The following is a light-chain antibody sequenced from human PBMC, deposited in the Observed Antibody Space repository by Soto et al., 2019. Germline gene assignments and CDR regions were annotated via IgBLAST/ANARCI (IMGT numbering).Light chain of an antibody. Sequence: DIQMTQSPSSLSASAGDRVTITCRASQSISSYLSWYQQKPGKAPKLLIYAASRLQSGVPSRFSGSGSGTDFTLTISSLQPEDFVTYYCQQSYNTPLTFGGGTKVEIK. J-gene: IGKJ4*01. CDR2: AAS. CDR1: QSISSY. V-gene: IGKV1-39*01. CDR3: QQSYNTPLT.